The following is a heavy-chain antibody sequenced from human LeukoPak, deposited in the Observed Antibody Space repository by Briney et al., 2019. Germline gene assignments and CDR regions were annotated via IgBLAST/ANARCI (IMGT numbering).Heavy chain of an antibody. CDR1: GGSISRYY. D-gene: IGHD3-22*01. J-gene: IGHJ2*01. V-gene: IGHV4-4*07. CDR2: IYTSGST. Sequence: SETLSLTCTVSGGSISRYYWSWIRQPAGKGLEWIGRIYTSGSTNYNPSLKSRVTISGDKSKNQFSLKLSPVTAADTAVYYCARWGSGYYNFDLWGRGTLVTVSS. CDR3: ARWGSGYYNFDL.